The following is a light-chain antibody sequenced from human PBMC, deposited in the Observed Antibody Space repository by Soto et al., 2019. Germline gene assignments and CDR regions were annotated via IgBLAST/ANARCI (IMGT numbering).Light chain of an antibody. CDR3: QQYGRSPDT. J-gene: IGKJ4*01. Sequence: EIVLTQSPGTLSLSPGERATLSCRASQSVRNNFLAWYQQKHGQAPRVLIYDASSRATGIPDRFSGGGSGTDFTLIVSRLEPEDFAVYYCQQYGRSPDTFGGGTKVEIK. CDR1: QSVRNNF. V-gene: IGKV3-20*01. CDR2: DAS.